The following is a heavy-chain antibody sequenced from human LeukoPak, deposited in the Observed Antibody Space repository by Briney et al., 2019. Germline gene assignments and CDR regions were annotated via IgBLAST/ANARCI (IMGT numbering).Heavy chain of an antibody. J-gene: IGHJ4*02. CDR1: GFTFSSYA. V-gene: IGHV3-48*01. D-gene: IGHD2-21*01. CDR2: ISSSSSTI. CDR3: ARDGGIGLDY. Sequence: GGSLRLSCAASGFTFSSYAMSWVRQAPGKGLEWVSYISSSSSTIYYADSVKGRFTISRDVSKNTLYLQMNSLRAEDSAMYYCARDGGIGLDYWGQGTLVTVSS.